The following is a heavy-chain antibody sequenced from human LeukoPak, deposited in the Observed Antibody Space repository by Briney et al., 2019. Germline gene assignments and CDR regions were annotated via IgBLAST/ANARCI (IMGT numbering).Heavy chain of an antibody. CDR1: GFTFDDYA. D-gene: IGHD3-10*01. J-gene: IGHJ3*02. Sequence: GGSLRLSCAASGFTFDDYAMHWVRQAPGKGLEGVSGISWNSGSIGYADSVKGRFTISRDNAKNSLYLQMNSLRAEDTTLYYCAKDSGPSPYYYGSGAGAFDIWGQGTMVTVSS. V-gene: IGHV3-9*01. CDR2: ISWNSGSI. CDR3: AKDSGPSPYYYGSGAGAFDI.